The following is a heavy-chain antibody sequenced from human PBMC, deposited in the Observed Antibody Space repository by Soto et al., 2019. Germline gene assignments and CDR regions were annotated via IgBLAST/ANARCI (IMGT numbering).Heavy chain of an antibody. D-gene: IGHD3-3*01. CDR1: GFTFSSYA. J-gene: IGHJ6*03. CDR3: AKDRSNDYFWSRDMEV. V-gene: IGHV3-23*01. CDR2: ISGSGGST. Sequence: EVQLLESGGGLVQPGGSLRLSCAASGFTFSSYAMSWVRQAPGKGLEWVSAISGSGGSTYYADSVKGRFTISRDNSKNTPYLQMNSLRAEDTAVYYCAKDRSNDYFWSRDMEVWGNGTTVNVSS.